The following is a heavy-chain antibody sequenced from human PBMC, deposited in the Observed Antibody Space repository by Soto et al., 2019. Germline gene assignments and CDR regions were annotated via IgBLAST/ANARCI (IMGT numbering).Heavy chain of an antibody. Sequence: EVQLLESGGGLVQPGGSLRLSCAASGFTFSSYAMNWVRQAPGKGLEWVLGISGSGDSTHYADAVKGRFTISRDNSKNTLYLQMNSLRAEDTAVYYCAKQAPYSNSWYEIDYWGQGTLAIVST. D-gene: IGHD6-13*01. V-gene: IGHV3-23*01. J-gene: IGHJ4*02. CDR3: AKQAPYSNSWYEIDY. CDR1: GFTFSSYA. CDR2: ISGSGDST.